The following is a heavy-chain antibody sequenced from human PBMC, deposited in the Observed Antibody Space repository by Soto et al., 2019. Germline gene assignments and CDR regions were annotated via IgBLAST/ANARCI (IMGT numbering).Heavy chain of an antibody. V-gene: IGHV1-8*01. J-gene: IGHJ4*02. Sequence: QVQLVQSGAEVKKPGASVKVSCKASGYTFTSYDINWVRQATGQGLEWMGWMKPNSGNAGYAQRFQGRVTMTWNTSISTAYMDLSSLRSEDTAVYYCARSQRRTSAAGAGDYWGQGTLVTVSS. CDR1: GYTFTSYD. CDR2: MKPNSGNA. D-gene: IGHD6-13*01. CDR3: ARSQRRTSAAGAGDY.